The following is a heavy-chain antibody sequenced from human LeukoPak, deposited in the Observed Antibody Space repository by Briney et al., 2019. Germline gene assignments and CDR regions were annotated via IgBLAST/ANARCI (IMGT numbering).Heavy chain of an antibody. CDR2: ISYDGSNK. Sequence: GGSLRLSCAASGFTFSSYAMHWVRQAPGKGLEWVAVISYDGSNKYYADSVKGRFTISRDNSKNTLYLQMNSLRVEDTAVYYCARGSGGDRYFDYWGQGTLVTVSS. D-gene: IGHD2-21*02. V-gene: IGHV3-30-3*01. CDR3: ARGSGGDRYFDY. CDR1: GFTFSSYA. J-gene: IGHJ4*02.